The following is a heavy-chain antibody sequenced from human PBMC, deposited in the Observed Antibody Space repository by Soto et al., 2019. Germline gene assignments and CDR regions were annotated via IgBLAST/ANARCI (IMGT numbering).Heavy chain of an antibody. D-gene: IGHD4-17*01. CDR2: IKQDGSEK. CDR3: ARDLASTTIPNY. V-gene: IGHV3-7*04. J-gene: IGHJ4*02. CDR1: GFTFSSYW. Sequence: EVQLVESGGGLVQPGGSLRLSCAASGFTFSSYWMSWVRQAPGKGLEWVANIKQDGSEKYYVDSVTGRFTISSDNAKNSLYLQMNSLRAADTAVYYCARDLASTTIPNYWGQGTLVTVSS.